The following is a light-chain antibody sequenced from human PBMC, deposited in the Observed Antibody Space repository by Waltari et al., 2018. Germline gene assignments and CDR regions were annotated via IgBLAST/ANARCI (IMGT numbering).Light chain of an antibody. J-gene: IGLJ3*02. CDR2: STN. V-gene: IGLV8-61*01. CDR3: LLFMGSAIWV. Sequence: QTVVTQEPSFSVSPGGTVTLTCGLRSGSVSTSNYPSWYQQTPGPAPRTLIYSTNTRSSGVPDRFSGSILGNKAALTITGAQADDESHYYCLLFMGSAIWVFGGGTKLTVV. CDR1: SGSVSTSNY.